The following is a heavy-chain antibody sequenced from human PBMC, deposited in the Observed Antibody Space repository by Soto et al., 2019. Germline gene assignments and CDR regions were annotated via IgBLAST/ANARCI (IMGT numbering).Heavy chain of an antibody. D-gene: IGHD4-4*01. V-gene: IGHV4-59*01. Sequence: WTWIRQPPGKGLEWIGNIYYSGSTNYNPSLKSRVTISVDTSKNQFSLNLSSVTAADTAVYYCARDYMGYYYYGMDVWGQGTTVTVSS. CDR3: ARDYMGYYYYGMDV. CDR2: IYYSGST. J-gene: IGHJ6*02.